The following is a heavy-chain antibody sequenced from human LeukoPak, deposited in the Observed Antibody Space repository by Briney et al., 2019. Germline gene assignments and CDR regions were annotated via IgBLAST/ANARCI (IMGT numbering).Heavy chain of an antibody. Sequence: GGSLRLSCEVFGFTFSDHYMDWVRQAPGKGLEGVGRARNKPKGYTTVYAASVKGRFTISRDDSKDSLYLQMNSLKTDDTAVYYCATVEGNYGHWGQGTLVTVSS. V-gene: IGHV3-72*01. CDR3: ATVEGNYGH. CDR2: ARNKPKGYTT. J-gene: IGHJ1*01. D-gene: IGHD1-7*01. CDR1: GFTFSDHY.